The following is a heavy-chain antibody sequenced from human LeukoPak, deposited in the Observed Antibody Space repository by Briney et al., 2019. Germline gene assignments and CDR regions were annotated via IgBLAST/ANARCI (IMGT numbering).Heavy chain of an antibody. Sequence: GGSLRLSCAASGITLSSNYMSWVRQAPGKGLEWVSALYGGGSTFYADSVRGRATISRDNSKNMMYLQMNSLRAEDTAVYYCARDGHNYYFDSWGQGTLVTVSS. CDR3: ARDGHNYYFDS. CDR1: GITLSSNY. J-gene: IGHJ4*02. V-gene: IGHV3-53*01. CDR2: LYGGGST. D-gene: IGHD5-24*01.